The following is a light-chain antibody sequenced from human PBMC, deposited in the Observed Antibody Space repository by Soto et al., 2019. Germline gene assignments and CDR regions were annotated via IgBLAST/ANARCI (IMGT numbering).Light chain of an antibody. V-gene: IGLV1-44*01. CDR2: AYS. CDR1: SSNIVSNT. CDR3: AARDDTLNAYV. Sequence: QLVLTQPPSASGTPGQRVTISCSGSSSNIVSNTVNWYQHLPRAAPKLLMYAYSQRPSGIPDRFSGSKSGASASLAISGLQSEDEADYYCAARDDTLNAYVFGTGTKVTVL. J-gene: IGLJ1*01.